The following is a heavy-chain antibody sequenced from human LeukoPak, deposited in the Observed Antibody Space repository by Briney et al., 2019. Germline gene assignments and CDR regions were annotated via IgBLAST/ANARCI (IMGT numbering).Heavy chain of an antibody. V-gene: IGHV4-39*01. Sequence: TSETLSLTCTVSGGSISSSSYYWGWIRQPPGKGLGWIGSIYYSGSTYYNPSLKSRVTISVDTSKNQFSLKLSSVTAADTAVYYCASLGGSGWLYYFDYWGQGTLVTVSS. D-gene: IGHD6-19*01. CDR2: IYYSGST. CDR1: GGSISSSSYY. J-gene: IGHJ4*02. CDR3: ASLGGSGWLYYFDY.